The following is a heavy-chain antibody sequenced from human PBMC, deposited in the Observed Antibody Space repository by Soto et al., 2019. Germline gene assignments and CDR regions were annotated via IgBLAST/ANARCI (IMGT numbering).Heavy chain of an antibody. V-gene: IGHV1-8*01. J-gene: IGHJ4*02. D-gene: IGHD4-17*01. CDR3: ARRNVDYGRLDY. CDR1: GYTFTSYD. Sequence: QVQLVQSGAEVKKPGASVQVSCKASGYTFTSYDINWVRQATGQGLEWMGWMNPNSGNTDYAQKFRGRVTMTRDTSIRTADMELSGLTSEDTAVYYCARRNVDYGRLDYWGLGTLVTVSS. CDR2: MNPNSGNT.